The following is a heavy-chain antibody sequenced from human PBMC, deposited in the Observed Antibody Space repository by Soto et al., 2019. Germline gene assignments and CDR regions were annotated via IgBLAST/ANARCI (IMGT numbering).Heavy chain of an antibody. CDR2: FYSDGTT. D-gene: IGHD2-15*01. Sequence: EVQLVESGGGLVQPGGSLRLSCAASGITVSSNPMTWVRQAPGKGLEGVSVFYSDGTTYYADSVQGRFTNSRDNSKNTRYLQMNSLRAEDTAVYYCARDATRYCSGGSCYSGFDYWGQGTLVTVSS. J-gene: IGHJ4*02. V-gene: IGHV3-66*01. CDR3: ARDATRYCSGGSCYSGFDY. CDR1: GITVSSNP.